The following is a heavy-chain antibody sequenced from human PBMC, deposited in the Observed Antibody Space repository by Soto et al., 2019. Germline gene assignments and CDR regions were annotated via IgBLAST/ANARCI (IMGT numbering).Heavy chain of an antibody. V-gene: IGHV5-51*01. CDR2: IYPGYSDI. J-gene: IGHJ4*02. Sequence: GESLKISCPCSGDSFADSWIGWVRQVPGRGLEWVGIIYPGYSDIRYRPSFQGRVTISADKSVNTAYLQWSSLRASDTAIYYCARPPGSGTLFANWGQGTPVTVSS. CDR3: ARPPGSGTLFAN. D-gene: IGHD2-15*01. CDR1: GDSFADSW.